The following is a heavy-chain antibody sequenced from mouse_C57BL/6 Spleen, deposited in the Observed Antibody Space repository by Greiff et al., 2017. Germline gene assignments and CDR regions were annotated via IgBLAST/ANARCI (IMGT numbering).Heavy chain of an antibody. V-gene: IGHV1-69*01. CDR2: IDPSDSYT. D-gene: IGHD3-3*01. CDR3: ARGGLGEDAMDY. J-gene: IGHJ4*01. Sequence: VQLQQPGAELVMPGASVKLSCKASGYTFTSYWMHWVKQRPGQGLEWIGEIDPSDSYTNYNQKFKGKSTLTVDKSSSTAYMQLSSLTSEDSAVXYCARGGLGEDAMDYWGQGTSVTVSS. CDR1: GYTFTSYW.